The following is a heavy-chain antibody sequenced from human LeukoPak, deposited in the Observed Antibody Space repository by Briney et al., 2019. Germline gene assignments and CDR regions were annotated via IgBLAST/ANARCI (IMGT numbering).Heavy chain of an antibody. Sequence: PSETLSLTCAVSGGSISSGGYSWSWIRQPPGKGLEWIGYIYHSGSTYYNPSLKSRVTISADRSKNQFSLKLSSVTAADTAVYYCARRAGWAAAGIRYFDYWGQGTLVTVSS. CDR1: GGSISSGGYS. D-gene: IGHD6-13*01. J-gene: IGHJ4*02. V-gene: IGHV4-30-2*01. CDR2: IYHSGST. CDR3: ARRAGWAAAGIRYFDY.